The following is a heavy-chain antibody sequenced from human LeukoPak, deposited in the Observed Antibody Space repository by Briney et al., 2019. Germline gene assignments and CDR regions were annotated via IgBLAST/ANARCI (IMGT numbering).Heavy chain of an antibody. V-gene: IGHV1-8*01. D-gene: IGHD2/OR15-2a*01. CDR3: ARAFLNTPYYYGMDV. CDR1: GYTFTSYD. J-gene: IGHJ6*02. Sequence: ASVKDSCKASGYTFTSYDINWVRQATGQGLEWMGWMNPNSGNTGYAQKFQGRVTMTRNTSISTAYMELSSLRSEDTAVYYCARAFLNTPYYYGMDVWGQGTTVTVSS. CDR2: MNPNSGNT.